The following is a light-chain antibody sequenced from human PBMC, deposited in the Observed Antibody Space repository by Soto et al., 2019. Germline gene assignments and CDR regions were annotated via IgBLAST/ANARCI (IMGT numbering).Light chain of an antibody. Sequence: EIVLTQSPATLSLSPGERATLSCRASQSVINYLSWYQQKPGQAPRLLIYDAANRATGIPARFSGSGSGTEFTLTISSLEPEDFAVYYCQQRSNWPPTWTVGQGTKVELK. J-gene: IGKJ1*01. CDR2: DAA. CDR3: QQRSNWPPTWT. CDR1: QSVINY. V-gene: IGKV3-11*01.